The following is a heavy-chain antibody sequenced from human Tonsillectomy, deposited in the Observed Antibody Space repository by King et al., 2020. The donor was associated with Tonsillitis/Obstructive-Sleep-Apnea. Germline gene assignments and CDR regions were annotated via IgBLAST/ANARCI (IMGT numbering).Heavy chain of an antibody. CDR2: IEPSDSYT. Sequence: VQLVESGAEVKKPGESLRISCKGSGYSFTSYWISWVRQMPGKGLEWMGRIEPSDSYTNYSPSFQGHVTISADNSISTAFLQGSSLKASATAIYYCAGRVHIGTSPTPFDHWGQGTLVTVSS. J-gene: IGHJ4*02. CDR3: AGRVHIGTSPTPFDH. CDR1: GYSFTSYW. D-gene: IGHD2-21*01. V-gene: IGHV5-10-1*01.